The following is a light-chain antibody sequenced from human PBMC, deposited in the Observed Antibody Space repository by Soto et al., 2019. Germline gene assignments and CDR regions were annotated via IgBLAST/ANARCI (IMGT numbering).Light chain of an antibody. CDR3: MQPLQAPIT. CDR1: QILLQSNGYNY. CDR2: LGS. Sequence: EIVVTHSPRFLPVTPGEPASISCGSSQILLQSNGYNYLDWYLQRPGQSPELLIYLGSIRASGVSDRFSGGGSGTDFTLKISRVEAEDVGVYYCMQPLQAPITFGQGTRLEI. J-gene: IGKJ5*01. V-gene: IGKV2-28*01.